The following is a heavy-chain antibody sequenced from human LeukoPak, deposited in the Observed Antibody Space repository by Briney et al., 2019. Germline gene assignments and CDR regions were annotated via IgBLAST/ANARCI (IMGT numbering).Heavy chain of an antibody. Sequence: GGSLRLSCAASGFTFSSYAMSWVRQAPGKGLEWISGISGRDGSTYYVDSVKGRFTISRDNSKNTLYLQMNSLRAEDTAVYYCAKVFNGYFDWLFYYFDYWGQGTLVTASS. CDR2: ISGRDGST. J-gene: IGHJ4*02. CDR3: AKVFNGYFDWLFYYFDY. V-gene: IGHV3-23*01. D-gene: IGHD3-9*01. CDR1: GFTFSSYA.